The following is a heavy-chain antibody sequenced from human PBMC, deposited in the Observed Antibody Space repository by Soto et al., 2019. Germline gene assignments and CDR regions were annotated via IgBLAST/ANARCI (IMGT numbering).Heavy chain of an antibody. CDR1: GGSVSSNSYS. D-gene: IGHD2-2*03. V-gene: IGHV4-39*01. Sequence: QLQLQESGPGLVKPSETLSLTCTVSGGSVSSNSYSWGWVRQSPGKGLEWIATVYSNDNTYYNPSLLSRVTISVDTSKNEFSLRLNSVTAADTAVYYCARLNGYCVSTKCHGYYVMDVWGQGTTVTVSS. CDR3: ARLNGYCVSTKCHGYYVMDV. J-gene: IGHJ6*02. CDR2: VYSNDNT.